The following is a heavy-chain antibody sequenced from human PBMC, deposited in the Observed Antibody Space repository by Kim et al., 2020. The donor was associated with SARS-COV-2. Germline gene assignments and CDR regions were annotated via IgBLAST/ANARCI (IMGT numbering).Heavy chain of an antibody. CDR3: TRDYEDYIWGSYAYAFDI. V-gene: IGHV3-49*02. J-gene: IGHJ3*02. D-gene: IGHD3-16*01. Sequence: KGRFTISRDDSKSIAYLQMNSLKTEDTAVYYCTRDYEDYIWGSYAYAFDIWGQGTMVTVSS.